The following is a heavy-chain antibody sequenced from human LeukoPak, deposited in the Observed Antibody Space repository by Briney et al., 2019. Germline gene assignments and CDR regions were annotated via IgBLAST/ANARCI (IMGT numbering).Heavy chain of an antibody. CDR3: ARGSIVGWFDP. Sequence: PSETLSLTCTVSGGSVSSGGYFWSWIRQSPGKGLEWIGEMNQGGGARFNPSLESRVIIAVDTSKNQFTLKVNSVTDADTAVYYCARGSIVGWFDPWGQGTLVTVSS. CDR2: MNQGGGA. V-gene: IGHV4-61*08. D-gene: IGHD1-26*01. CDR1: GGSVSSGGYF. J-gene: IGHJ5*02.